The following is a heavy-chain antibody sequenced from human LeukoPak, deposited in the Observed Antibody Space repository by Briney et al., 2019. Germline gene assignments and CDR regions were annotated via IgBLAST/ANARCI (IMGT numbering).Heavy chain of an antibody. D-gene: IGHD3-22*01. Sequence: SETLSLTCAVYVGSFSGYHWNWIRQPPGKGPEWIGEVNESGGTNINPSLKSRVTISVDTSKNQFSLKLSSVTAADTAVYYCARVRGSSGYYFYWGQGTLVTVSS. CDR1: VGSFSGYH. CDR3: ARVRGSSGYYFY. V-gene: IGHV4-34*01. J-gene: IGHJ4*02. CDR2: VNESGGT.